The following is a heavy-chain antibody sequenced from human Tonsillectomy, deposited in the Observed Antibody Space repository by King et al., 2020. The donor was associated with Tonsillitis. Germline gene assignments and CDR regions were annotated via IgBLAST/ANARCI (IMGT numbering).Heavy chain of an antibody. CDR2: ISAHNGVT. D-gene: IGHD3-10*01. J-gene: IGHJ4*02. CDR1: GYSFTTYG. CDR3: ARDRSSTMVRGVIRPLGY. Sequence: VQLVESGAEVKRPGASVKVSCKASGYSFTTYGISWVRQAPGQGLEWMGWISAHNGVTNYAQKFQGRVTMTTDTSTSTAYMELRGLRSDDTAVYYCARDRSSTMVRGVIRPLGYWGQGTPVTVSS. V-gene: IGHV1-18*01.